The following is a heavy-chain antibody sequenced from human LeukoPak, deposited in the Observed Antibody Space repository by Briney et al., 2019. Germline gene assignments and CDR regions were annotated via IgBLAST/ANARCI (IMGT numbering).Heavy chain of an antibody. CDR1: GGSISSSSYY. V-gene: IGHV4-39*01. Sequence: NPSETLSLTCTVSGGSISSSSYYWGWIRQPPGKGLEWIGSIYYSGSTYYNPSLKSRVTISVDTSKNQFSLKLSSVTAADTAVHYCARARRDLPIMIVVARKDAFDIWGQGTMVTVSS. D-gene: IGHD3-22*01. CDR3: ARARRDLPIMIVVARKDAFDI. J-gene: IGHJ3*02. CDR2: IYYSGST.